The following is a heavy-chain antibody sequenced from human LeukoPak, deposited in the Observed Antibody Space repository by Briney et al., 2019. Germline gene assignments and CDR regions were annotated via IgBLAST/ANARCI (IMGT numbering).Heavy chain of an antibody. CDR2: IIPILGIA. CDR3: ARDSGLRSIGSFDY. J-gene: IGHJ4*02. V-gene: IGHV1-69*04. Sequence: ASVKVSCKASGGTFSSYAISWGRQAPGKGLEWRGRIIPILGIANYAQKLQGRVTITADKSTSTAYMELSSLRSEDTAVYYCARDSGLRSIGSFDYWGQGTLVTVSS. CDR1: GGTFSSYA. D-gene: IGHD3-10*01.